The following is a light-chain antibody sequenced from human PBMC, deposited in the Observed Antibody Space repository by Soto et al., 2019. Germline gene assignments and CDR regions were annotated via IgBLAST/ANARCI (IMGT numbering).Light chain of an antibody. CDR2: GDS. Sequence: QSVLTQPPSVSGAPGQRVTISCTGSSSNIGAGHDVHWYQQLPGTAPKLLIYGDSNRPSGVPDRFSGSKSGASASLAITGLQADDEAEYHCLSYDSDMISPRYVFGTGTKVTVL. CDR1: SSNIGAGHD. J-gene: IGLJ1*01. CDR3: LSYDSDMISPRYV. V-gene: IGLV1-40*01.